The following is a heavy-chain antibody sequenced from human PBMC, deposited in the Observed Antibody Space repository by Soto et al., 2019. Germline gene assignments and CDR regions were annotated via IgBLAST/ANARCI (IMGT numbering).Heavy chain of an antibody. Sequence: SVKVSCKASGGTFSSYAISGVRQAPGQGLEWMGGISPIFGTANYAEKFQGRVTITADESTSTAYMELSSLRSEDTAVYYCARDTMVRGVIIDYYYGMDVWGQGTTVTVSS. J-gene: IGHJ6*02. V-gene: IGHV1-69*13. CDR2: ISPIFGTA. CDR1: GGTFSSYA. D-gene: IGHD3-10*01. CDR3: ARDTMVRGVIIDYYYGMDV.